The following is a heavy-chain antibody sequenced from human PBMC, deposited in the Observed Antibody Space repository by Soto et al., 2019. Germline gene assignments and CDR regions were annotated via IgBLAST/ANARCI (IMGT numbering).Heavy chain of an antibody. CDR1: GFTFTSSA. D-gene: IGHD4-17*01. Sequence: ASVKVSCKASGFTFTSSAMQWVRQARGQRLEWIGWIVVGSGNTNYAQKFQERVTITRDMSTSTAYMELSSLRSEDTAVYYCVAPSTVTTLVDAFDIWGQGTMVTVSS. V-gene: IGHV1-58*02. CDR3: VAPSTVTTLVDAFDI. CDR2: IVVGSGNT. J-gene: IGHJ3*02.